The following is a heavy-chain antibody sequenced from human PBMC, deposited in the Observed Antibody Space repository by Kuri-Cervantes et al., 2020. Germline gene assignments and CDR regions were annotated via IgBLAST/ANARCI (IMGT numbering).Heavy chain of an antibody. D-gene: IGHD2-2*01. CDR3: ARGLDCSSTSCYGYFDY. J-gene: IGHJ4*02. CDR1: GFTFSSYD. V-gene: IGHV3-13*01. CDR2: IGTAGDT. Sequence: GGSLRLSCAASGFTFSSYDMHWVRQATGKGLEWVSAIGTAGDTYYPGSVKGRFTISRENAKNSLYLQMNSLRAGDTAVYYCARGLDCSSTSCYGYFDYWGQGTLVTVSS.